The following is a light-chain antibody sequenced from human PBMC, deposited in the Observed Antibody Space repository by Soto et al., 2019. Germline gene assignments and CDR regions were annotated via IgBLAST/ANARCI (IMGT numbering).Light chain of an antibody. Sequence: DIVMTQSPDSLAVSLGERATINCKSSQSVLYSSNNKNYLAWYQQKPGQPPKLLIYCASTRAYGVPDRFSGSGSGTDFTLSISGLQAEDVAGYFCQQDHRPWTFGQGTKVEIK. CDR3: QQDHRPWT. V-gene: IGKV4-1*01. CDR1: QSVLYSSNNKNY. J-gene: IGKJ1*01. CDR2: CAS.